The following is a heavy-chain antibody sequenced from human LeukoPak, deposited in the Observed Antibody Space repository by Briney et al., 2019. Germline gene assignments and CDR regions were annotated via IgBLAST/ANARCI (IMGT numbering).Heavy chain of an antibody. D-gene: IGHD5-24*01. V-gene: IGHV3-21*01. CDR2: ISSSSSYT. CDR1: GFTFSSYS. J-gene: IGHJ4*02. CDR3: AKGSDGYNSPLDY. Sequence: PGGSLRLSCAASGFTFSSYSMNWVRQAPGKGLEWVSSISSSSSYTYYADSVKGRFTISRDNAKNSLYLQMNSLRAEDTAVYYCAKGSDGYNSPLDYWGQGTLVTVSS.